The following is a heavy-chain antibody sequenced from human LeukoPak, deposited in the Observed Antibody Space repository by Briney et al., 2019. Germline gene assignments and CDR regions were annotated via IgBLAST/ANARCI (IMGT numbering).Heavy chain of an antibody. J-gene: IGHJ3*02. CDR1: GYTFTGYY. Sequence: ASVKVSCKASGYTFTGYYMHWVRQAPGQGLEWMGWINPNSGGTNYAQKFQGRVTMTRDTSISTAYMELSRLRSDDTAVYYCAREGIVGTGGAFDIWGQGTMVTVSS. CDR3: AREGIVGTGGAFDI. D-gene: IGHD1-26*01. V-gene: IGHV1-2*02. CDR2: INPNSGGT.